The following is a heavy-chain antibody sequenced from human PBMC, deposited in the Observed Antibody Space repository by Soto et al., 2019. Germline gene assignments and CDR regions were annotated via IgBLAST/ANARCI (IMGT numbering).Heavy chain of an antibody. CDR3: AIVHSSSSHYFDY. Sequence: EVQLVESGGGLVQPGGSLRLSCAASGFTVSSYRMSWVRQVPGKGLEWVSVIYSAGSADFADSVKGRFTMSRDNSKNTLYLQMSSLRAEDTAVYYCAIVHSSSSHYFDYWGQGTLVTVYS. CDR1: GFTVSSYR. V-gene: IGHV3-66*01. D-gene: IGHD6-13*01. J-gene: IGHJ4*02. CDR2: IYSAGSA.